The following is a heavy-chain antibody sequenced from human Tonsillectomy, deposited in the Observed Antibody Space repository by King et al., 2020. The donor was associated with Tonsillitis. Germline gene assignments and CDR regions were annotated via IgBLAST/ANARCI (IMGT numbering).Heavy chain of an antibody. Sequence: VQLVESGGGLVQPGGSLRLSCAASGFTFSSYAMSWVRQAPGKGLEWVSAISGSGGSTYYADSVKGRVTISRDNSKNTLYLQMNSLRAEDTAVYYCANLVDYDFWSGYSDYWGQGTLVTVSS. V-gene: IGHV3-23*04. CDR1: GFTFSSYA. CDR2: ISGSGGST. D-gene: IGHD3-3*01. CDR3: ANLVDYDFWSGYSDY. J-gene: IGHJ4*02.